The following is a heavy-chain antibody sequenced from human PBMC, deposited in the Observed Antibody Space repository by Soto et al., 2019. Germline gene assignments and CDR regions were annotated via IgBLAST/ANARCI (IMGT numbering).Heavy chain of an antibody. V-gene: IGHV4-59*01. D-gene: IGHD3-9*01. Sequence: SETLSLTCTVSGGSISSYYWSWIRQPPGKGLEWIGYIYYSVSTNYNPSLKSRVTISVDTSKNQFSLKLSSVTAADTAVYYCARASGLRYLAWFPGPSDWWGKGTQVIVS. CDR1: GGSISSYY. CDR2: IYYSVST. J-gene: IGHJ4*03. CDR3: ARASGLRYLAWFPGPSDW.